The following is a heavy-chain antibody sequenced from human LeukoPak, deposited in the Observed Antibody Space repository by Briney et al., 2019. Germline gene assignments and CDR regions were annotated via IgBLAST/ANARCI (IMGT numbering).Heavy chain of an antibody. J-gene: IGHJ4*02. CDR1: GYTFTSYG. CDR3: ARVTTYYYGSGRIPPLY. CDR2: ISAYNGNT. Sequence: GASVKVSCKASGYTFTSYGISWARQAPGRGLEWMGWISAYNGNTNYAQKLQGRVTMTTDTSTSTAYMELRSLRSDDTAVYYCARVTTYYYGSGRIPPLYWGQGTLVTVSS. D-gene: IGHD3-10*01. V-gene: IGHV1-18*01.